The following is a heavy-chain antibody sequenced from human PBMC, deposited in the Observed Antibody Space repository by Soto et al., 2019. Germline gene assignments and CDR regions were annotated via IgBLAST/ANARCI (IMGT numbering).Heavy chain of an antibody. V-gene: IGHV3-21*01. J-gene: IGHJ4*02. CDR2: ISSSSYI. CDR3: ARAGGYSGSYDFDY. CDR1: GFTFSSYS. Sequence: GVSLRLSCAASGFTFSSYSMNWVRQAPGKGLEWVSSISSSSYIYYADSVKGRFTISRDNAKNSLYLQMNSLRAEDTAVYYCARAGGYSGSYDFDYWGQGTLVNVSS. D-gene: IGHD1-26*01.